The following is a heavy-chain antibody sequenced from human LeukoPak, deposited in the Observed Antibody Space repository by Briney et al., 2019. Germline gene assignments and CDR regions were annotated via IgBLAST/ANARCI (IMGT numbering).Heavy chain of an antibody. CDR2: IIPVLGVS. V-gene: IGHV1-69*04. CDR1: GGTFSEDV. CDR3: TREGVYAPDPSSYHRAPFDI. D-gene: IGHD3-16*02. J-gene: IGHJ3*02. Sequence: SVKVSCKASGGTFSEDVITWVRQAPGQRPEWMGRIIPVLGVSNFAQKFRGRITMTADKSTSTGHMELSRLEFGDTAIYYCTREGVYAPDPSSYHRAPFDIWGQGTVVIVSS.